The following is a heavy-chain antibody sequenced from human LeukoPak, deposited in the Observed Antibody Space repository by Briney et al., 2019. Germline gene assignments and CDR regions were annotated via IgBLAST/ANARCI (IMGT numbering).Heavy chain of an antibody. CDR1: GFTFSSYW. D-gene: IGHD3-9*01. J-gene: IGHJ6*03. CDR3: ARGRLRYFDWRGDYYYYYMDV. Sequence: PGGSLRLSCAASGFTFSSYWMSRVRQAPGKGLEWVTNIKQDGSEKYYVDSVKGRFTISRDNAKNSLYLQMNSLRAEDTAVYYCARGRLRYFDWRGDYYYYYMDVWGKGTTVTVSS. V-gene: IGHV3-7*01. CDR2: IKQDGSEK.